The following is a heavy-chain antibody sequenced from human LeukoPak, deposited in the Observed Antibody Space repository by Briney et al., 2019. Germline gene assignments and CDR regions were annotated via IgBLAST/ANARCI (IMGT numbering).Heavy chain of an antibody. CDR3: AKGTTFHFDY. CDR1: KFAFSSYA. V-gene: IGHV3-23*01. D-gene: IGHD1-1*01. J-gene: IGHJ4*02. Sequence: PGGSLRLSCAASKFAFSSYAMSWVRQAPGKGLEWVSAISGSGGSTYYADSVKGRFTISRDNSKNTLYLQMNSLRAEDTAVYYCAKGTTFHFDYWGQGTLVTVSS. CDR2: ISGSGGST.